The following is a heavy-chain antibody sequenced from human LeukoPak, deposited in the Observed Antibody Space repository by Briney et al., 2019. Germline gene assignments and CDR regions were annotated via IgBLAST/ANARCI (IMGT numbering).Heavy chain of an antibody. CDR1: GFTFSSYW. D-gene: IGHD5-18*01. J-gene: IGHJ4*02. Sequence: GGSLRLSCAASGFTFSSYWMSWVRQAPGKGLEWVSSNSSSSAYIYYADSVRGRFTISRDNAKNSLYLQMNSLRAEDTAVYYCARELSSSGYYFDSWGQGNLVTVSS. CDR2: NSSSSAYI. V-gene: IGHV3-21*01. CDR3: ARELSSSGYYFDS.